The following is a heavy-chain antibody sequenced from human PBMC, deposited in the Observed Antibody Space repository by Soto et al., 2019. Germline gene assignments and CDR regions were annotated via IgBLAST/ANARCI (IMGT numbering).Heavy chain of an antibody. CDR3: ARTGYCGISSCYWHDTYSDL. D-gene: IGHD2-15*01. J-gene: IGHJ5*02. V-gene: IGHV3-7*01. Sequence: GGSLRLSCAASGFTFSSYWMSLVRQAPGKGLEWVANIKQDGSEKYYVDSVKGRFTISRDNAKDSLFLDMNSLRAEDTAVYYCARTGYCGISSCYWHDTYSDLWGQGTLVTVSS. CDR1: GFTFSSYW. CDR2: IKQDGSEK.